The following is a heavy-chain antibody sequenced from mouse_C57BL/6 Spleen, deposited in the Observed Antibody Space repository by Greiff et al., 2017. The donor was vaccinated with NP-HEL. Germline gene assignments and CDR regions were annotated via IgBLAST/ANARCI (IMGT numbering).Heavy chain of an antibody. CDR2: INPNNGGT. D-gene: IGHD2-4*01. J-gene: IGHJ4*01. Sequence: EVQLQQSGPELVKPGASVKISCKASGYTFTDYYMNWVKQSHGKSLEWIGDINPNNGGTSYNQKFKGKATLTVDKSSSTAYMELRSLTSEDSAVYYCARKGKNYENAMDYWGQGTSVTVSS. V-gene: IGHV1-26*01. CDR1: GYTFTDYY. CDR3: ARKGKNYENAMDY.